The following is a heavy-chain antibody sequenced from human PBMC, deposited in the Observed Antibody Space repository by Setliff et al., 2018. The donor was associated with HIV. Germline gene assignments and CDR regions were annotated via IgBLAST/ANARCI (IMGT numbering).Heavy chain of an antibody. CDR1: GGTFSSYA. Sequence: GASVKVSCKASGGTFSSYAISWVRQAPGQGLEWMGGIIPIFGTANYAQKFQGRVTITADESTSTAYMELSSLRSEDTAVYYCARVYVDLTKYYNFWSGYPDYWGQGTLVTVSS. CDR2: IIPIFGTA. J-gene: IGHJ4*02. V-gene: IGHV1-69*13. CDR3: ARVYVDLTKYYNFWSGYPDY. D-gene: IGHD3-3*01.